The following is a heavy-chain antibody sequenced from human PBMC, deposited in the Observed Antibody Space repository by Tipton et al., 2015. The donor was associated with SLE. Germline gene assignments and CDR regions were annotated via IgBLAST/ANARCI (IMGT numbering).Heavy chain of an antibody. CDR2: ITSDGGFT. V-gene: IGHV3-43*01. D-gene: IGHD2-2*01. CDR1: GFTFDAYT. CDR3: ARASNDAAAASRYGAFDF. J-gene: IGHJ3*01. Sequence: QLVQSGGGVVQPGRSLRLSCAASGFTFDAYTMHWVRQTPGKGLEWVSLITSDGGFTYYTDSVKGRFTISRDNSKSSLYLQMNSLRPEDTAFYYCARASNDAAAASRYGAFDFWGRGAMATVSS.